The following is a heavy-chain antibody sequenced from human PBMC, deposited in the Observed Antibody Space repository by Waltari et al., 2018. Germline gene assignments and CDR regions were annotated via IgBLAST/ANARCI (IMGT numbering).Heavy chain of an antibody. CDR1: GGSISSYY. CDR3: ASLLPENYDSSGYYEDY. Sequence: QVQLQESGPGLVKPSETLSLTCTVSGGSISSYYWSWIRQPAGKGLEWIGRIYTSGSTNYNHSLKSRVTMSVDTSKNQFSLKLSSVTAADTAVYYCASLLPENYDSSGYYEDYWGQGTLVTVSS. D-gene: IGHD3-22*01. CDR2: IYTSGST. J-gene: IGHJ4*02. V-gene: IGHV4-4*07.